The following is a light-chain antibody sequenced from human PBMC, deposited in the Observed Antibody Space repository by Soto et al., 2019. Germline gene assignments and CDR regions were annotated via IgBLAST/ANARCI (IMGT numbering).Light chain of an antibody. V-gene: IGKV1-5*03. CDR2: KAS. J-gene: IGKJ5*01. CDR3: QQYGSSRIT. Sequence: DLQMTQSPSTLSGSLGDGVTIXXRASQTISSWLAWYQQKPGKAPKLXIYKASTLKSGVPSRFSGSGSGTEFTLTISRLEPEDFALYYCQQYGSSRITFGQGTRLEIK. CDR1: QTISSW.